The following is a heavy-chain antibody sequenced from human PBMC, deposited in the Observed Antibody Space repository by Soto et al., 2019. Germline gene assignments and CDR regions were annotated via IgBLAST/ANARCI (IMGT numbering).Heavy chain of an antibody. J-gene: IGHJ4*02. CDR1: GFTFSSYW. V-gene: IGHV3-74*01. CDR2: INSDGSST. CDR3: ERDNSRSPDY. D-gene: IGHD6-13*01. Sequence: GGSLRLSCAASGFTFSSYWIHWVRQAPGKGLVWVSRINSDGSSTSYADSMKGRFTISRHTAKNTLYLQMNSLRAEDTAVYYWERDNSRSPDYGGQGTRVPVSP.